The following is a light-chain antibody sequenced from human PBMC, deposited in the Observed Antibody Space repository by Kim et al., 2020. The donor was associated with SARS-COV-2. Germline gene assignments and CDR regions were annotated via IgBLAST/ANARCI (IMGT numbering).Light chain of an antibody. Sequence: QSALTQPRSVSGSPGQSVTISCTGTSSDVGLYNYVSWYQQHPGKAPKLMIYDVTERPSGVPDRFSASKSGNTASLTISGLQAEEEADYYCCSYAGSPPYVFGTGTKVTVL. J-gene: IGLJ1*01. CDR3: CSYAGSPPYV. CDR1: SSDVGLYNY. CDR2: DVT. V-gene: IGLV2-11*01.